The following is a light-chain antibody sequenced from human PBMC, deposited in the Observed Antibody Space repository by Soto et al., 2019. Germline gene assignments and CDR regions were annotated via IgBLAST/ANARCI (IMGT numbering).Light chain of an antibody. CDR2: DNN. V-gene: IGLV1-51*01. J-gene: IGLJ1*01. CDR3: GTWDSSLSASYV. CDR1: SSNIGNNY. Sequence: QSVLTQPPSVSAAPGQKVTISCSGSSSNIGNNYVSWYQQLPGTAPKLLIYDNNKRPSGIPDRFSGSKSGTSATLGITGLQTGDEADYYCGTWDSSLSASYVFGTGTKVHRP.